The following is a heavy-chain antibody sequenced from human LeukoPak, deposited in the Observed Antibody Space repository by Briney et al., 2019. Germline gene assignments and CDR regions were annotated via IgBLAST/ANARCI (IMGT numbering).Heavy chain of an antibody. CDR1: GFTFSSYE. J-gene: IGHJ4*02. CDR2: ISSSGSTI. D-gene: IGHD3-22*01. V-gene: IGHV3-48*03. Sequence: GGSLRLSCVASGFTFSSYEMNWVRQAPGKGLEWVSYISSSGSTIYYVDSVKGRFTISRDNAKNSLYLQMNSLRAEDTSVYYCARAGTDSSGDYYVDYWGQGTLVTVSS. CDR3: ARAGTDSSGDYYVDY.